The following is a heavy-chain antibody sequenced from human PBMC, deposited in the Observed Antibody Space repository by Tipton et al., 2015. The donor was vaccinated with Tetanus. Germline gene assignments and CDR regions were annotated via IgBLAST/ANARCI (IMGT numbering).Heavy chain of an antibody. CDR3: ARAAELRAFDY. J-gene: IGHJ4*02. CDR1: GDSVSSNSAG. V-gene: IGHV6-1*01. Sequence: QLVQSGAEVKPSQTLTVTCAISGDSVSSNSAGWHWIRQSPSRGLEWLGRTYYRSKWYNDYAVSVKSRITINPGTSKNQFSLQLNSVTPEDTAVYYCARAAELRAFDYWGQGTLVTVSS. CDR2: TYYRSKWYN. D-gene: IGHD1-7*01.